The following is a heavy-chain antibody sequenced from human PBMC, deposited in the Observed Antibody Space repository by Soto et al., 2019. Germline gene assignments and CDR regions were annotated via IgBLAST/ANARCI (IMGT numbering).Heavy chain of an antibody. Sequence: HPGGSLRLSCTASGFALSRYWMYWVRQAPGKGLVWVSHINSGGNITPYPDSVRGRFTISRDNSKNTLYLDMHSLTTDDTAVYFCARRLWSQYFYYGLDVWGQGTTVTVSS. CDR2: INSGGNIT. D-gene: IGHD2-21*01. V-gene: IGHV3-74*01. CDR3: ARRLWSQYFYYGLDV. J-gene: IGHJ6*02. CDR1: GFALSRYW.